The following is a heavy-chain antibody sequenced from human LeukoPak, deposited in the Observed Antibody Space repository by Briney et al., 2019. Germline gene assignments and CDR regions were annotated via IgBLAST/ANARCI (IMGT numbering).Heavy chain of an antibody. V-gene: IGHV4-59*08. CDR1: GGSFSGYY. Sequence: PSETLSLTCAVYGGSFSGYYWSWIRQPPGKGLEWIGYIYYSGSTNYNPSLKSRVTISVDTSKNQFSLKLSSVTAADTAVYYCARHQLHLVGATTFVLRDWGQGTLVTVSS. CDR3: ARHQLHLVGATTFVLRD. D-gene: IGHD1-26*01. J-gene: IGHJ4*02. CDR2: IYYSGST.